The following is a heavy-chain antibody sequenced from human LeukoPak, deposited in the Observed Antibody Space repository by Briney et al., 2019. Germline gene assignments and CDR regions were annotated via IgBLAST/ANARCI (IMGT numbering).Heavy chain of an antibody. CDR3: ARGDYCSGGSCYSIYFDY. CDR2: ISSSGSSI. CDR1: GFTFSSYE. V-gene: IGHV3-48*03. D-gene: IGHD2-15*01. J-gene: IGHJ4*02. Sequence: GGSLRLSCAASGFTFSSYEMNWVRQAPGKGLEWVSYISSSGSSIYYADSVKGRFTISRDNAKNSLYLQMNSLRAEDTAVYYCARGDYCSGGSCYSIYFDYWGQGTLVTVSS.